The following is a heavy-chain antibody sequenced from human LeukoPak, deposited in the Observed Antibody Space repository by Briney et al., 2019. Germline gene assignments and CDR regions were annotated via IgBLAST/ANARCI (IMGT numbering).Heavy chain of an antibody. V-gene: IGHV3-23*01. CDR3: ARDRPNYYGSDGHYYRRDGDY. Sequence: GGSLRLSCAASGFTFSIYAMSWVRQAPGKGLQWVSSITSRGESTWYVDPVKGRFTITRDNSENTLYLQMHSLRAEDTAVYYCARDRPNYYGSDGHYYRRDGDYWGRGTLVSVSS. CDR2: ITSRGEST. D-gene: IGHD3-22*01. CDR1: GFTFSIYA. J-gene: IGHJ4*02.